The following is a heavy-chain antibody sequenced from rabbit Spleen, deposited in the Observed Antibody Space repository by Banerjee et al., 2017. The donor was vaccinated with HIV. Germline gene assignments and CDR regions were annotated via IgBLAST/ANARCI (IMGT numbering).Heavy chain of an antibody. J-gene: IGHJ6*01. Sequence: QEQLVESGGGLVKPGASLTLICTASGFSFSSGYYMYWVRQAPGKGLELIAWIYTRDGSTYYASWVNGRFTISKTSSTTVTLQMTSLTGADTATYFCARDTGTSFSSYGMDLWGPGPPGHRL. CDR3: ARDTGTSFSSYGMDL. V-gene: IGHV1S45*01. CDR1: GFSFSSGYY. CDR2: IYTRDGST. D-gene: IGHD8-1*01.